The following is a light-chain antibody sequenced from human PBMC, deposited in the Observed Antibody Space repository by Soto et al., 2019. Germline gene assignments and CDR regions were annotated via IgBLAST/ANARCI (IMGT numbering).Light chain of an antibody. V-gene: IGLV3-9*01. CDR3: QVWDSSTGEA. Sequence: SYELTQPLSVSVALGQTARITCGGNNIGSKNVHWYQQKPGQAPVLVIYRDSNRPSGIPERFSGSNSGNTATLTISRAQAGDEAHYYCQVWDSSTGEAFGGGTKVTVL. CDR1: NIGSKN. CDR2: RDS. J-gene: IGLJ2*01.